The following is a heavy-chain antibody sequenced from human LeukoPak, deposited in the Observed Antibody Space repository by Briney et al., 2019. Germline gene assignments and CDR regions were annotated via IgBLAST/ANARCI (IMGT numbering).Heavy chain of an antibody. V-gene: IGHV3-48*01. J-gene: IGHJ3*02. CDR1: GFTFSIYS. D-gene: IGHD5-18*01. Sequence: AGGSLRLSCAASGFTFSIYSMHGVRQAPGKGLEWVSYISSSSSTIYYADSLKGRFTISRDNAKNSLYLQMNSLRAEDTAVYYCARARDGYSYGYDAFDIWGQGTMVTVSS. CDR2: ISSSSSTI. CDR3: ARARDGYSYGYDAFDI.